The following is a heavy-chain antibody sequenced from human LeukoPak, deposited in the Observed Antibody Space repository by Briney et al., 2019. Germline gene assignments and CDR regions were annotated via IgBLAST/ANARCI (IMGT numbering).Heavy chain of an antibody. CDR1: GGSFSGYY. Sequence: SETLSLTCAVYGGSFSGYYWSWIGQPPGKGLEWIGEINHSGSTNYNPSLKSRVTISVDTSKNQFSLKLTSVTAADTAVYYCARGAPPQNWGQGTLVTVSS. CDR2: INHSGST. V-gene: IGHV4-34*01. J-gene: IGHJ4*02. CDR3: ARGAPPQN.